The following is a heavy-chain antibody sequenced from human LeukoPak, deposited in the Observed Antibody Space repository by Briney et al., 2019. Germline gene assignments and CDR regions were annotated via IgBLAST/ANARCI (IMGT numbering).Heavy chain of an antibody. Sequence: SGPALVKPTQTLTLTCTFSGFSLSTSGMRVXXXXXXXXXXXEWLARIDWDDDKFYSTSLKTRLTISKDTSKNQVVLTMTNMDPVDTATYYCARIYSSGWYDYWGQGTLVTVSS. CDR3: ARIYSSGWYDY. J-gene: IGHJ4*02. V-gene: IGHV2-70*04. CDR1: GFSLSTSGMR. CDR2: IDWDDDK. D-gene: IGHD6-19*01.